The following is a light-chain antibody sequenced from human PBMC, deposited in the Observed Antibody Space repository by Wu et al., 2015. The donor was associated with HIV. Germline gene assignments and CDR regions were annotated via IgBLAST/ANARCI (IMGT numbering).Light chain of an antibody. CDR2: RAS. Sequence: DIQMTQSPSTLSASIGDTVTITCRASHNIDYWLAWYQQKPGKAPNLLIYRASDLQSGVPFGFSGGGSGTEFTLTITSLQPDDFATYYCQQYKSSPYTFGQGTKLEI. CDR1: HNIDYW. J-gene: IGKJ2*01. V-gene: IGKV1-5*03. CDR3: QQYKSSPYT.